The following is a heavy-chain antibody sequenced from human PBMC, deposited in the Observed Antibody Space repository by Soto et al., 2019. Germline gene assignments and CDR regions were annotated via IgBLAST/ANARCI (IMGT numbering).Heavy chain of an antibody. Sequence: ASVKVSCKASGYTFTNFGISWVRQDHGQGLEWMGWISAYNGNTNYAQKLQGRVTMTTDTSTSTAYMELRSPRSDDTAVYYCARDLITMIVVASGDAFDIWGQGTMVTVS. CDR3: ARDLITMIVVASGDAFDI. V-gene: IGHV1-18*01. CDR1: GYTFTNFG. CDR2: ISAYNGNT. J-gene: IGHJ3*02. D-gene: IGHD3-22*01.